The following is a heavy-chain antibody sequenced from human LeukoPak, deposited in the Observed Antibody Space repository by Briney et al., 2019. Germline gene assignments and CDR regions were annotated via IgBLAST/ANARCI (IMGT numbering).Heavy chain of an antibody. V-gene: IGHV3-30*04. Sequence: GGSLRLSCAASGFTFSSYAMHWVRQAPGKGLEWVAVISYDGSNKYYADSVKGRFTISRDNAKNSLYLQMNSLRAEDTAVYYCARNPGMTTVTPNDYWGQGTLVTVSS. J-gene: IGHJ4*02. CDR2: ISYDGSNK. D-gene: IGHD4-17*01. CDR3: ARNPGMTTVTPNDY. CDR1: GFTFSSYA.